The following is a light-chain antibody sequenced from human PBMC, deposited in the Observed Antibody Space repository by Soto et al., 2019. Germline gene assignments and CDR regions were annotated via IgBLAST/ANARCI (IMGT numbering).Light chain of an antibody. CDR3: NSYTGSSTVV. CDR1: SSDVGGYNY. J-gene: IGLJ2*01. CDR2: DVS. Sequence: QSARTQPASVSGSPGQSITISCTGTSSDVGGYNYVSWYQHNPGKAPKLMIYDVSNRPSGVSNRFSGSKSGNTASLTISGLQAEDEADYYCNSYTGSSTVVFGGGTKLTVL. V-gene: IGLV2-14*03.